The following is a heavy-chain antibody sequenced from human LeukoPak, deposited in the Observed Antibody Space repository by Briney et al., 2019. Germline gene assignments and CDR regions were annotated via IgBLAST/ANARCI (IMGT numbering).Heavy chain of an antibody. CDR2: MNPNSGNT. CDR1: GYTFTNYD. Sequence: ASVKVSCKASGYTFTNYDINWVRQATGQGLEWMGWMNPNSGNTGYAQKFQGRVTISRNTSISTAYMELSSLRSEDTAVYYCATNQNSSSWYEAFDIWGQGTMVTVSS. V-gene: IGHV1-8*01. J-gene: IGHJ3*02. CDR3: ATNQNSSSWYEAFDI. D-gene: IGHD6-13*01.